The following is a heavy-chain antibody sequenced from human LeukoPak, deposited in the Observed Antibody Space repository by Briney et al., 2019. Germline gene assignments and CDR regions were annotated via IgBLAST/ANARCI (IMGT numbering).Heavy chain of an antibody. J-gene: IGHJ6*03. Sequence: GGSLRLSWAASGFTFSRYAVSWVRQAPGKGPEWVSSVSASGGSTYYGDSVKGRFTISRDNAKNTLYLQMNDLRVEDTAVYYCAYKGGGYYDYMDVWGKGTTVTVSS. CDR3: AYKGGGYYDYMDV. V-gene: IGHV3-23*01. D-gene: IGHD3-16*01. CDR1: GFTFSRYA. CDR2: VSASGGST.